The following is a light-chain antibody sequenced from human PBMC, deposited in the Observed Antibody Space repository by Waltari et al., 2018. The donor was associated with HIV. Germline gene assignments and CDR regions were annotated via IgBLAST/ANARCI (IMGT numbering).Light chain of an antibody. V-gene: IGLV2-11*01. J-gene: IGLJ2*01. CDR3: YSYAGSLL. CDR2: DVS. Sequence: QSALTQPRSVSGSPGQSVTISCTGSSSAVGGYNYVSWYPQHPTKAPKLIIYDVSERPSGVPDRFSGSKSGNRASLTISGLQAEDEADYYCYSYAGSLLFGGGTKLTVL. CDR1: SSAVGGYNY.